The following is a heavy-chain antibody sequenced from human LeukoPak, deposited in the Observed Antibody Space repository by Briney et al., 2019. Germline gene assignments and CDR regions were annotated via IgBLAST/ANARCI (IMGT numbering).Heavy chain of an antibody. CDR1: GFTFSSYS. J-gene: IGHJ4*02. Sequence: GGSLRLSCAASGFTFSSYSMSWVRQAPGKGLEWVSSISSSTYGYYAASVKGRSTISRDNAKNSLYLQMNSLRAEDTALYYCARGRYSGSYLLDYWGQGTLVTVSS. D-gene: IGHD1-26*01. V-gene: IGHV3-21*01. CDR2: ISSSTYG. CDR3: ARGRYSGSYLLDY.